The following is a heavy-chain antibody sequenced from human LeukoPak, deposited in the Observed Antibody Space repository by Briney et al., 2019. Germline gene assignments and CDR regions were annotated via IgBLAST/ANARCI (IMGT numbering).Heavy chain of an antibody. CDR2: IYYSGST. Sequence: PSETLSLTCAVYGEPFNGYYWSWIRQPPGKGLEWIGYIYYSGSTNYNPSLKSRVTISVDTSKNQFSLKLSSVTAADTAVYYCARAPLRYGSGSLYYYYYYGMDVWGQGTTVTVSS. V-gene: IGHV4-59*01. CDR1: GEPFNGYY. D-gene: IGHD3-10*01. CDR3: ARAPLRYGSGSLYYYYYYGMDV. J-gene: IGHJ6*02.